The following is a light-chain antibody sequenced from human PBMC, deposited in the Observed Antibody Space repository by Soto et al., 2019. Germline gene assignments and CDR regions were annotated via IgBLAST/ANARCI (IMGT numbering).Light chain of an antibody. Sequence: DIQLTQSPSFLSAFVGDTVTITCRASQAMSTYLAWYQQKPGKVPKLLIRSASTLQSGVPPRFSGGGSGTEFTLTISTLQPDDSSIYYCQQINGYQLAFGGGTNVAIK. J-gene: IGKJ4*01. V-gene: IGKV1-9*01. CDR1: QAMSTY. CDR2: SAS. CDR3: QQINGYQLA.